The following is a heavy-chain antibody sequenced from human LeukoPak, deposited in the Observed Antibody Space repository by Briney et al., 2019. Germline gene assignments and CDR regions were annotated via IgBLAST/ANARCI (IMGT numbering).Heavy chain of an antibody. V-gene: IGHV3-33*01. CDR3: ARDTAQRAFDI. Sequence: SGRSLRLSCAAPGFTFSTYGMHWVRQSPGKGLEWVAVIWYDGGKTHYRESVKGRFTISRDHSKTPLYLEMDSLRAEATAVYYCARDTAQRAFDIWGQGTMVTVSS. J-gene: IGHJ3*02. CDR2: IWYDGGKT. CDR1: GFTFSTYG. D-gene: IGHD6-25*01.